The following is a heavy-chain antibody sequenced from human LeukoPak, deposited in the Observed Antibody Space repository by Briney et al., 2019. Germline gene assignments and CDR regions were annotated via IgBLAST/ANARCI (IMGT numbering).Heavy chain of an antibody. Sequence: SETLSLTCAVSGASISGSGYYLGWIRQPPGKGLEWIGNIYYTGSTYYNASLQSRVTISIDTSKDQFSLRLNSVTAADTAMYYCVKSGGYGLIDYWGQGTLVTVSS. D-gene: IGHD1-26*01. V-gene: IGHV4-39*01. CDR3: VKSGGYGLIDY. CDR1: GASISGSGYY. CDR2: IYYTGST. J-gene: IGHJ4*02.